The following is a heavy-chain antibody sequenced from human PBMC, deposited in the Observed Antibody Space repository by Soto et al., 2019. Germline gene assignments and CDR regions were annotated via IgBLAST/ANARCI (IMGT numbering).Heavy chain of an antibody. V-gene: IGHV1-69*06. J-gene: IGHJ4*02. CDR3: ARDMTRTVVPYFDF. CDR2: IIPISGAA. D-gene: IGHD1-7*01. Sequence: QVQLVQSGAEVKKPGSSVKVSCKASGGTFSNYVVNWVRQAPVQGLEWMGRIIPISGAANYAQNFQGRVTITADKSTSTSYMELSSLRSEDTAVYYCARDMTRTVVPYFDFWGQGTLVTVSS. CDR1: GGTFSNYV.